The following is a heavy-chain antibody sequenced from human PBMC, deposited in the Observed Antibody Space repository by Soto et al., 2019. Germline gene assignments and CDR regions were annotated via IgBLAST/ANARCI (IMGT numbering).Heavy chain of an antibody. Sequence: GGSLRLSCVASGLTFSSYWMSWVRQAPGKGLEWVASIKQDGSGKYYVDSVKGRFTISRDNAKNSLYLQMNTLRAEDTAVYYCARDAVPYCSSSSCYPYWGQGTLVTVSS. V-gene: IGHV3-7*01. CDR3: ARDAVPYCSSSSCYPY. J-gene: IGHJ4*02. CDR2: IKQDGSGK. CDR1: GLTFSSYW. D-gene: IGHD2-2*01.